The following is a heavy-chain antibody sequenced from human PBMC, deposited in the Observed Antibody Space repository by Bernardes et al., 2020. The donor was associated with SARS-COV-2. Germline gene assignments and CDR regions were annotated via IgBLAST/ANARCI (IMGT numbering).Heavy chain of an antibody. CDR2: INPHTGGT. CDR1: LYTFTDYC. CDR3: ARTRTTISTTGIPVDY. D-gene: IGHD2-21*02. V-gene: IGHV1-2*02. Sequence: KVYCKASLYTFTDYCIPCVLQAPVPRLEWMGWINPHTGGTNYVQKFQGRVTMTRDTSITTAYMELSWLGSDDTAIYYCARTRTTISTTGIPVDYWGQGTLVTVSS. J-gene: IGHJ4*02.